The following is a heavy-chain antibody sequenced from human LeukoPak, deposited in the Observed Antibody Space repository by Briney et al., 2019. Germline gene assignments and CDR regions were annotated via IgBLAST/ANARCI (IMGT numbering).Heavy chain of an antibody. D-gene: IGHD3-22*01. CDR1: GGSFSGYY. J-gene: IGHJ4*02. Sequence: SETLSLTCAVYGGSFSGYYWSWIRQPPGKGLEWIGEINHSGSTNYNPSLKSRVTISVDTSKNQFSLKLSSVTAADTAVYYCARARTGYYDSSGEFDYWGQGTLVTVSS. CDR3: ARARTGYYDSSGEFDY. V-gene: IGHV4-34*01. CDR2: INHSGST.